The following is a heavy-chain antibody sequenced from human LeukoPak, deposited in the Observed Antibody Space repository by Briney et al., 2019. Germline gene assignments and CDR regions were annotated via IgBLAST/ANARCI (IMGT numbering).Heavy chain of an antibody. CDR2: IIPILGIA. D-gene: IGHD5-18*01. J-gene: IGHJ4*02. Sequence: GASVKVSCKASGGTFSSYAISWVRQAPGQGLEWMGRIIPILGIANYAQKFQGRVTITADKSTSTAYMELSSLRSEDTAVYYCARGGFLGYSYGYFDYWGQGTLVTVSS. CDR1: GGTFSSYA. CDR3: ARGGFLGYSYGYFDY. V-gene: IGHV1-69*04.